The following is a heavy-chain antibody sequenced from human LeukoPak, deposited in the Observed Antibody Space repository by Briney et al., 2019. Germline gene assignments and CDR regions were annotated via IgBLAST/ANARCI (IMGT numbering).Heavy chain of an antibody. J-gene: IGHJ5*02. D-gene: IGHD3-22*01. CDR2: ISGSGGST. V-gene: IGHV3-23*01. CDR3: AKVFPEWVVVDWFDP. Sequence: PGGSLRLSCAASGFTFSSYAMSWVRQAPGRGLEWVSAISGSGGSTYYADSVKGRFTISRDNSKNTLYLQMNSLRAEDTAVYYCAKVFPEWVVVDWFDPWGQGTLVTVSS. CDR1: GFTFSSYA.